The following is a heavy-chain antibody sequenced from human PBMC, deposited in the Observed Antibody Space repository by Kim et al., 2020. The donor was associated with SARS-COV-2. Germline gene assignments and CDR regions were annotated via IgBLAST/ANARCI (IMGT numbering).Heavy chain of an antibody. CDR1: GDSVSSNSAA. CDR3: AKDQQWLVQGYYYYYGMDV. J-gene: IGHJ6*02. Sequence: SQTLSLTCAISGDSVSSNSAAWNWIRQSPSRGLEWLGRTYYRSKWYNDYAVSVKSRITINPDTSKNQFSLQLNSVTPEDTAVYYCAKDQQWLVQGYYYYYGMDVWGQGTTVTVSS. D-gene: IGHD6-19*01. V-gene: IGHV6-1*01. CDR2: TYYRSKWYN.